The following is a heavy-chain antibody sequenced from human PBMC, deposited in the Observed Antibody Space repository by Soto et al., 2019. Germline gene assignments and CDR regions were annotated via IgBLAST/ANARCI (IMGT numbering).Heavy chain of an antibody. D-gene: IGHD3-22*01. CDR3: ASSFPPDYYDSSGYYTWFDP. CDR1: GDTFSSYA. CDR2: IIPIFGTA. V-gene: IGHV1-69*13. Sequence: ASVKVSCKASGDTFSSYAISWVRQAPGQGLEWMGGIIPIFGTANYAQKFQGRVTITADESTSTAYMELSSLRSEDTAVYYCASSFPPDYYDSSGYYTWFDPWGQGTLVTVSS. J-gene: IGHJ5*02.